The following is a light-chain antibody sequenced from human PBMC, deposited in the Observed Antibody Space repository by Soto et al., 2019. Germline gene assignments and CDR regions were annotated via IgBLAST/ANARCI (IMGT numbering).Light chain of an antibody. J-gene: IGLJ3*02. CDR2: SNN. V-gene: IGLV1-44*01. CDR3: AEWDDSLNGPV. CDR1: SSNIGGNT. Sequence: QSVLTQPPSASGTPGQRVTIFCSGSSSNIGGNTVNWYQQLPGTAPKLLIYSNNQRPSGVTDRFSGSKSGTSASLASSGLQSEDEADYYCAEWDDSLNGPVFGGGTQLTVL.